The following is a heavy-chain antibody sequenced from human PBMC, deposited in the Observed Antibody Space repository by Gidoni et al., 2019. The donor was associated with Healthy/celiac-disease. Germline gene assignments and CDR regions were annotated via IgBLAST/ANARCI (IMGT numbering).Heavy chain of an antibody. CDR2: IYYSGST. V-gene: IGHV4-39*07. J-gene: IGHJ6*02. D-gene: IGHD2-15*01. Sequence: QLQLQESGPGLVKPSETLSLTCTVSGGSISSSSYYWGWIRQPPGKGLEWIGSIYYSGSTYYNPSLKSRVTISVDTSKNQFSLKLSSVTAADTAVYYCARGGGVAATPAVYYYYGMDVWGQGTTVTVSS. CDR3: ARGGGVAATPAVYYYYGMDV. CDR1: GGSISSSSYY.